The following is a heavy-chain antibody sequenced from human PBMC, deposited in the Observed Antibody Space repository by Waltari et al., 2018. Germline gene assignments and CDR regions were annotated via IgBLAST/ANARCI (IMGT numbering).Heavy chain of an antibody. D-gene: IGHD3-10*01. CDR3: ATLAYYYGTGGGF. Sequence: QVQLVQSGAEVKQPGASVKVSCKVSGHTLPELSMHWVRQAPGKGLEWMGGFDSEDDKTIYAQKFQGRIIMTEDTSTNTAYMQLSSLRSEDTAVYYCATLAYYYGTGGGFWGQGTLVTVSS. CDR1: GHTLPELS. CDR2: FDSEDDKT. V-gene: IGHV1-24*01. J-gene: IGHJ1*01.